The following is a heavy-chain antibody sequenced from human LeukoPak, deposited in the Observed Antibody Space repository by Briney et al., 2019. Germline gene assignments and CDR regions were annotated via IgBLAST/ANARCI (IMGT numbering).Heavy chain of an antibody. J-gene: IGHJ4*02. V-gene: IGHV4-31*03. CDR1: GGSISSGGYY. D-gene: IGHD1-14*01. Sequence: SETLSLTCTVSGGSISSGGYYWSWIRQHPGKGLEWIGYIYYSGSTYYNPSLKSRVTISVDTSKNQFSLKLSSVTAADTAVYYCAREGVTTGYFDYWGQGTLATVSS. CDR3: AREGVTTGYFDY. CDR2: IYYSGST.